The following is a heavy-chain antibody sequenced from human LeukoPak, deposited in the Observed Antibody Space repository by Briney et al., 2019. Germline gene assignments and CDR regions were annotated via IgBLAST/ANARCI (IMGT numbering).Heavy chain of an antibody. CDR2: IYPGYSDT. CDR1: GYSFTSYW. D-gene: IGHD3-10*01. J-gene: IGHJ4*02. CDR3: ARHWRQVWFGELFKGFVFEY. Sequence: GEPLKISCKGPGYSFTSYWIGWGRQMPGKGLVGRVIIYPGYSDTRYSPFSQGQVTISSDKCTSTGSMQWPSMTASDTAMYYCARHWRQVWFGELFKGFVFEYWGQGTLVTVSS. V-gene: IGHV5-51*01.